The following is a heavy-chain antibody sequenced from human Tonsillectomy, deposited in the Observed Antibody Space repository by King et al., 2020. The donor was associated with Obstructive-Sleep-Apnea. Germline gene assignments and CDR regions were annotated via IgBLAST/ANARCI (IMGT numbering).Heavy chain of an antibody. CDR1: GGSIGSNSYY. CDR2: TYYTGTT. J-gene: IGHJ4*02. CDR3: ASESLYYYDSSGYYYRTPDY. Sequence: QLQESGPGLVKPSETLSLTCTVSGGSIGSNSYYWGWIRQPPGKGLEWIGNTYYTGTTYYNPSLKGRVTISLDTSKNQFSFILTSVTAADTAVYYCASESLYYYDSSGYYYRTPDYWGQGTLVTVSS. V-gene: IGHV4-39*07. D-gene: IGHD3-22*01.